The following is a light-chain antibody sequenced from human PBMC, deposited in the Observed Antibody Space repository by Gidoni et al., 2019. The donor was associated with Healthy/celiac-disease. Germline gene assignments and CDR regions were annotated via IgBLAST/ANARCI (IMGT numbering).Light chain of an antibody. V-gene: IGKV3-20*01. J-gene: IGKJ2*03. Sequence: RLLLYGASSRATGIPDRFSVSGSGTGFTLTISRLEPEDFAVYFCQQYGSSPPMYSFXRXTKLEIK. CDR2: GAS. CDR3: QQYGSSPPMYS.